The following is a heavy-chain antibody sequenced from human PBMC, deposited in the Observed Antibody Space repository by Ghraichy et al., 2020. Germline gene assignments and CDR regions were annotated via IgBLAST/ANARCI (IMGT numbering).Heavy chain of an antibody. CDR2: IRYDGSNK. CDR1: GFTFSSYG. V-gene: IGHV3-30*02. D-gene: IGHD3-10*01. Sequence: GGSLRLSCAASGFTFSSYGMHWVRQAPGKGLEWVAFIRYDGSNKYYADSVKGRFTISRDSSKNTLYLQMNSLRAEDTAVYYCATGRTSGRQHWGQGTLVTVSS. CDR3: ATGRTSGRQH. J-gene: IGHJ1*01.